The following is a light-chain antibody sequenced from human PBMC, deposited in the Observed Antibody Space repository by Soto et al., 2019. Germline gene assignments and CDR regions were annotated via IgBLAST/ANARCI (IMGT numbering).Light chain of an antibody. CDR2: GSS. Sequence: EVVLTQSPGTLSLSPGERATLSCRASQSFNNNYLAWYQQKPGQAPRHLIYGSSSRATGIPDRFSGSGSGTDFTLTISRLEPEDCAVYYCQQYGSSCRTFGGGPKLEIK. CDR1: QSFNNNY. CDR3: QQYGSSCRT. V-gene: IGKV3-20*01. J-gene: IGKJ4*02.